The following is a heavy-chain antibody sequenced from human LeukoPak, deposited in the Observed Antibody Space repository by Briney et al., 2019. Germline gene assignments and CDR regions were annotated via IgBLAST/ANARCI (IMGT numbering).Heavy chain of an antibody. CDR2: ISGSDGST. D-gene: IGHD3-3*01. J-gene: IGHJ4*02. CDR3: ARKSDFWSGYSGY. CDR1: GFSFSSYA. Sequence: PGGSLRLSCAASGFSFSSYAMSWVRQAPGKGLEWVSGISGSDGSTYSADSVKGRFTISRDNSKNTLYLQMNSLRAEDTAVYYCARKSDFWSGYSGYWGQGTLVTVSS. V-gene: IGHV3-23*01.